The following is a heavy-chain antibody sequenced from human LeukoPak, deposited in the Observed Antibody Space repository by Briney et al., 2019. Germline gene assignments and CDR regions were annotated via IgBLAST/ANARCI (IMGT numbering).Heavy chain of an antibody. D-gene: IGHD2-2*01. CDR3: ARTPQVGYCSSTSCRPGAFDI. CDR2: IYYSGST. CDR1: GGSISSYY. V-gene: IGHV4-59*12. J-gene: IGHJ3*02. Sequence: SETLSLTCTVSGGSISSYYWSWIRQPPGKGLEWIGCIYYSGSTNYNPSLKSRVTMSVDTSKNQFSLKLSSVTAADTAVYYCARTPQVGYCSSTSCRPGAFDIWGQGTMVTVSS.